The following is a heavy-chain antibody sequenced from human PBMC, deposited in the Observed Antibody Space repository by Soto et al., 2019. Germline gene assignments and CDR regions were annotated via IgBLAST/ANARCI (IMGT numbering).Heavy chain of an antibody. D-gene: IGHD7-27*01. J-gene: IGHJ4*02. V-gene: IGHV1-18*01. CDR3: ARGWGKDLGVNDY. CDR1: GYTFNTFG. CDR2: ISGDNGKR. Sequence: QLVQSGAEVKRPGASVKVSCKASGYTFNTFGISWVRQAPGQGPEWMGCISGDNGKRDYSLKLQGRITLTTDPFTETSNMELRSLTSDETAVYYCARGWGKDLGVNDYWGQGTLVTVSS.